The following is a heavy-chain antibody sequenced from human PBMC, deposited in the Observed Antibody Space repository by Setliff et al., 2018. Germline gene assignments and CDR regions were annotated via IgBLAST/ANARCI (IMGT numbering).Heavy chain of an antibody. Sequence: SETLSLTCTVSGDSISSGDYFWCWIRQPPGKGLEWIAYIYHSGSAYYNPSLKSRVTMSVDTSKNQFSLHLTSVTAADTAVYYCARESRYYYDNLGTLDYWGQGTLVTVSS. CDR3: ARESRYYYDNLGTLDY. V-gene: IGHV4-30-4*08. J-gene: IGHJ4*02. D-gene: IGHD3-22*01. CDR1: GDSISSGDYF. CDR2: IYHSGSA.